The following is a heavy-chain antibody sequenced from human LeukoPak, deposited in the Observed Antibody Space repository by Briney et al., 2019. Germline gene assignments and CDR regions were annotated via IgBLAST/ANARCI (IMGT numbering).Heavy chain of an antibody. D-gene: IGHD6-19*01. CDR2: IWYDGSNK. Sequence: PGGSLRLSCAAPGFTFSSYGMHWVRQAPGKGLEWQAVIWYDGSNKYYADSVKGRFTISRDNSKNTLYLQMNSLRAEDTAVYYCAREDVGSSGSYRLIDYWGQGSLVTVSS. CDR3: AREDVGSSGSYRLIDY. J-gene: IGHJ4*02. CDR1: GFTFSSYG. V-gene: IGHV3-33*01.